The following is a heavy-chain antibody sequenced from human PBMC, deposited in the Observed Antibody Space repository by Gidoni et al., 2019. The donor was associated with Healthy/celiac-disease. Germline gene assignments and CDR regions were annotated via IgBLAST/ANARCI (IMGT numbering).Heavy chain of an antibody. D-gene: IGHD4-17*01. CDR2: ISGSGGST. J-gene: IGHJ4*02. CDR1: GLTFVSYA. Sequence: EVQLLESGGGLVKPGGSLRLSCPASGLTFVSYALSWVRQSPGKGLEWVSAISGSGGSTYYADSVKGRFTISRDNSKNTLYLQMNSLRAEDTAVYYCAKIPSQDYGDYPYYFDYWGQGTLVTVSS. CDR3: AKIPSQDYGDYPYYFDY. V-gene: IGHV3-23*01.